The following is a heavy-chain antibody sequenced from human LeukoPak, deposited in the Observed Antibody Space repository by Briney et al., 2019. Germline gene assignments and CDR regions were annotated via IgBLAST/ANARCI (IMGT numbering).Heavy chain of an antibody. V-gene: IGHV3-30*18. CDR3: AKDGDSGWFDP. CDR1: GFTFSRYG. CDR2: ISYDGSNK. D-gene: IGHD7-27*01. J-gene: IGHJ5*02. Sequence: GGSLRLSCAASGFTFSRYGMHWVRQAPGKGLEWVAVISYDGSNKYYADSVKGRFTISRDNSKNTLYLQMNSLRAEDTAVYYCAKDGDSGWFDPWGQGTLVTVSS.